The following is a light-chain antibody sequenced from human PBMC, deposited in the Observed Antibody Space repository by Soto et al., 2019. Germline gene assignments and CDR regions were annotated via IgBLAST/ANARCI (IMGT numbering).Light chain of an antibody. J-gene: IGKJ1*01. Sequence: EIVLTQSPGTLSLSPGEGATLSCRASQTVVSSYLAWYQQRPGQAPRLLIFGASSRATGIPDRFSGSGSGTDFTLTISRLEPEDFAVYYCQQYGSSPPWTFGQGTKVEIK. V-gene: IGKV3-20*01. CDR1: QTVVSSY. CDR2: GAS. CDR3: QQYGSSPPWT.